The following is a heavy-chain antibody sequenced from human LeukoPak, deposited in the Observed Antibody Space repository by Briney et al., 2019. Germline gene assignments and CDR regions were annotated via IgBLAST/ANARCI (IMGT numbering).Heavy chain of an antibody. Sequence: PGRSLRLSCAASGFTFSSYGMHWVRQAPGKGLEWVAVISYDGSNKYYADSVKGRFTISRDSAKNTLYLQMNSLRAEDTAVYYCARGSTYGSGSYYPYYFDYWGQGTLVTVSS. D-gene: IGHD3-10*01. CDR1: GFTFSSYG. CDR2: ISYDGSNK. J-gene: IGHJ4*02. CDR3: ARGSTYGSGSYYPYYFDY. V-gene: IGHV3-30*03.